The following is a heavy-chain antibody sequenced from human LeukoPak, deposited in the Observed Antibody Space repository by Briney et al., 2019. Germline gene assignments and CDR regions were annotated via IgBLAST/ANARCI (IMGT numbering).Heavy chain of an antibody. V-gene: IGHV4-39*01. CDR2: IYFGGST. CDR3: ARGINSGSYYFGY. CDR1: GGSISSSAYH. Sequence: SETLSLTCTVSGGSISSSAYHWDWIRQPPGRKLEWIGSIYFGGSTYYNPSLKSRVTIFVDTSKNQFSLKVSSVTAADTAVYYCARGINSGSYYFGYWGQGTLVTVSS. D-gene: IGHD1-26*01. J-gene: IGHJ4*02.